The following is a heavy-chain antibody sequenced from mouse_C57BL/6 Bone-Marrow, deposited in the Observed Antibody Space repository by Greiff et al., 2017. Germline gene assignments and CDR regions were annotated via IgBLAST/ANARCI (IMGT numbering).Heavy chain of an antibody. J-gene: IGHJ1*03. CDR2: IDPSDSYT. CDR1: GYTFTSYW. CDR3: ARTIPYDYEGWYFDV. V-gene: IGHV1-50*01. D-gene: IGHD2-4*01. Sequence: QVQLKQPGAELVKPGASVKLSCKASGYTFTSYWMQWVKQRPGQGLEWIGEIDPSDSYTNYNQKFKGKATLTVDTSSSTAYMQLSSLTSEDSAVYYCARTIPYDYEGWYFDVWGTGTTVTVSS.